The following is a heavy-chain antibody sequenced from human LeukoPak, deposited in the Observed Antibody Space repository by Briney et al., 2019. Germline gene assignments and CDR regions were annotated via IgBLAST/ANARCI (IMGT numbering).Heavy chain of an antibody. CDR1: GXNFSDSR. D-gene: IGHD2-21*01. J-gene: IGHJ4*02. CDR2: VNRDGTEK. CDR3: VRGDWYFES. Sequence: GGSLRLSCVTSGXNFSDSRMTWVRQAPGKGLQWVANVNRDGTEKHFLDSVEGRFTISRDNAKKSLYLQMSSLRPRDTAVYFCVRGDWYFESWGQGTLVTVSS. V-gene: IGHV3-7*04.